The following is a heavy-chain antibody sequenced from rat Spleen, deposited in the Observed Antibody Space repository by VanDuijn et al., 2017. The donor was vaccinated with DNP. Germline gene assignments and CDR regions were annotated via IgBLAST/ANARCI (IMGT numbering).Heavy chain of an antibody. CDR1: GFTFSDYN. V-gene: IGHV5-7*01. D-gene: IGHD3-8*01. CDR2: ISYDGSST. Sequence: EVQLVESGGGLVQPGRSLKLSCAASGFTFSDYNMAWVRQAPKTGLEWVATISYDGSSTYYRASVKGRFTISRDNAKSTLYLQMDSLRSEDTATYYCASHRLQGYFDFWGPGTMVTVSS. J-gene: IGHJ1*01. CDR3: ASHRLQGYFDF.